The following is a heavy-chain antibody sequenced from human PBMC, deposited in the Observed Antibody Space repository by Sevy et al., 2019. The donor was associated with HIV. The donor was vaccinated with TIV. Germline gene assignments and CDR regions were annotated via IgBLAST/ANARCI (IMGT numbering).Heavy chain of an antibody. CDR1: VFTFSNNG. V-gene: IGHV3-30-3*01. CDR2: ISYDGSNK. D-gene: IGHD3-16*01. CDR3: ARDKNYDYVWGSLDY. J-gene: IGHJ4*02. Sequence: GGSLRLSCAASVFTFSNNGMHWVRQAPGKGLEWVAVISYDGSNKYYADSVRGRFTISRDNTKNAMYLQMNSLRAEDTAVYYCARDKNYDYVWGSLDYWGQGTLVTVSS.